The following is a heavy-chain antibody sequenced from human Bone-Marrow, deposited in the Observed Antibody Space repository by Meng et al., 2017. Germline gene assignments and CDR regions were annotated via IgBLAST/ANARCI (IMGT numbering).Heavy chain of an antibody. D-gene: IGHD3-10*01. J-gene: IGHJ2*01. CDR1: GFTVSSNY. Sequence: GESLKISCAASGFTVSSNYMSWVRQAPGKGLEWVSVIYSGGSTYYADSVKGRSTISRHNSKNTLYLQMNSLRAEDTAVYYCARCGSLGPYGSGSYYNPLGYFDLWGRGTLVTVSS. V-gene: IGHV3-53*04. CDR3: ARCGSLGPYGSGSYYNPLGYFDL. CDR2: IYSGGST.